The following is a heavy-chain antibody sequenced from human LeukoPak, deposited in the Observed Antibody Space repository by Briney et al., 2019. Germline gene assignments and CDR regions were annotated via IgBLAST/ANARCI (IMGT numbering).Heavy chain of an antibody. CDR2: IKQDGSEK. CDR1: GFNFNDYW. CDR3: AREGSGYGSFPNP. V-gene: IGHV3-7*01. J-gene: IGHJ5*02. Sequence: PGGSLRLSCAVSGFNFNDYWMTWVRQAPGKGLEWEATIKQDGSEKYYVDSVKGRFTISRDNAKNSLYLQVNSLRAEDTAVYYCAREGSGYGSFPNPWGQGTLVTVSS. D-gene: IGHD5-12*01.